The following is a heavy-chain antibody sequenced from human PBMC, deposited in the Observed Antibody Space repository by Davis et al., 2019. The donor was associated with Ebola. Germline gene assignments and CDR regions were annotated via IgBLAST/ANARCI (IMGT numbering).Heavy chain of an antibody. J-gene: IGHJ4*02. CDR1: GFIVSDKY. D-gene: IGHD5-18*01. CDR3: TTGQYSYARGY. Sequence: GGSLRLSCAASGFIVSDKYMSWVRQAPGKGLEWVGRIKSNTDGGTTDYAAPVKGRFTISRDDSKNTLYLQMNSLKTEDTAVYYCTTGQYSYARGYWGQGTLVTVSS. V-gene: IGHV3-15*01. CDR2: IKSNTDGGTT.